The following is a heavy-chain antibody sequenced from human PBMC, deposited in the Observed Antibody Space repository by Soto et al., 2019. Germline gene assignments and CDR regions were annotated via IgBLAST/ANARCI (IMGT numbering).Heavy chain of an antibody. CDR2: ISGSGGST. CDR1: GFTLSSYA. Sequence: GGSLRLSCAASGFTLSSYAMSWVRQAPGKGLEWVSAISGSGGSTYYADSVKGRFTISRDNSKNTLYLQMNSLRAEDTAVYYCAKIGSLVFGIDYWGQGTLVTVSS. J-gene: IGHJ4*02. CDR3: AKIGSLVFGIDY. V-gene: IGHV3-23*01. D-gene: IGHD3-16*01.